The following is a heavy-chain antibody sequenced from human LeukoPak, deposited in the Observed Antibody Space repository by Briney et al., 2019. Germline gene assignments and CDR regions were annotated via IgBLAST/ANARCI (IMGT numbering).Heavy chain of an antibody. Sequence: PGGSLRLSCAASGFTFSNYAMTWVRQAPGKGLEWVAAITGGRGNTYYADSVKGRFTISTDTSKNTLYLHMNSLRDEDTAIYYCAKDPTSSIVVVPAPQPNWFDPWGQGTLVTVSS. J-gene: IGHJ5*02. D-gene: IGHD2-2*01. CDR1: GFTFSNYA. V-gene: IGHV3-23*01. CDR3: AKDPTSSIVVVPAPQPNWFDP. CDR2: ITGGRGNT.